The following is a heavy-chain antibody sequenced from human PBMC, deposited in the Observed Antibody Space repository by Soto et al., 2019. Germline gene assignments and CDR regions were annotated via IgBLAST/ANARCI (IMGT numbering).Heavy chain of an antibody. Sequence: QVQLVESGGGVVQPGRSLRLSCAASGFTFSSYGMHWVRQAPGKGLEWMAVIWYDGTSKDYGDSVRGRFTVSRDNSKNTLYLQMDSLRAEDTAVYYCASASSSGGGFDFWGQGTLVTVSS. D-gene: IGHD3-16*01. V-gene: IGHV3-33*01. CDR1: GFTFSSYG. CDR3: ASASSSGGGFDF. CDR2: IWYDGTSK. J-gene: IGHJ4*02.